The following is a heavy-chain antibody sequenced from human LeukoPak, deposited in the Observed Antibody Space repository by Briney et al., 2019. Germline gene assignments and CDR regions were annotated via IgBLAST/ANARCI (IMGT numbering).Heavy chain of an antibody. V-gene: IGHV4-61*02. CDR2: IYTSGST. CDR3: ARDDLLGYCSGGSCYLPGAFDI. CDR1: GGSISSGSYY. J-gene: IGHJ3*02. Sequence: SETLSLTCTVSGGSISSGSYYWSWIRQPAGKGLEWIGRIYTSGSTNYNPSPKSRVTISVDTSKNQFSLKLSSVTAADTAVYYCARDDLLGYCSGGSCYLPGAFDIWGQGTMVTVSS. D-gene: IGHD2-15*01.